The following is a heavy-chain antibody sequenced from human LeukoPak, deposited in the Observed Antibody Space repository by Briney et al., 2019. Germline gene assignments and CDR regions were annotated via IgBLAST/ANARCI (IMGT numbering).Heavy chain of an antibody. CDR2: IGYDGSNR. J-gene: IGHJ4*02. D-gene: IGHD3-22*01. CDR3: AKNGEVVLDY. V-gene: IGHV3-30*02. Sequence: GGSLRLSCAASGFTFSSSAMHWVRQAPGKGLEWVAFIGYDGSNRHYADSVKGRFTISKDNSKNTLYLEMNSLRAEDTAVYYCAKNGEVVLDYWGQGTLVTVSS. CDR1: GFTFSSSA.